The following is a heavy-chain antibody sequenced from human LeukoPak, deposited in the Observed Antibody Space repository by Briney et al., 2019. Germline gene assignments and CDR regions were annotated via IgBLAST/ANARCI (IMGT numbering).Heavy chain of an antibody. Sequence: GGSLRLSCAVSGFIGGDGYINWVRQAPGKGLEWVSVIYSGGSTYYADSVKGRFTISRDNSKNTLYLQMNSLRAEDTAVYYCARDWYYYDSSGYQDAFDIWGQGTMVTVSS. CDR3: ARDWYYYDSSGYQDAFDI. CDR2: IYSGGST. J-gene: IGHJ3*02. D-gene: IGHD3-22*01. CDR1: GFIGGDGY. V-gene: IGHV3-66*01.